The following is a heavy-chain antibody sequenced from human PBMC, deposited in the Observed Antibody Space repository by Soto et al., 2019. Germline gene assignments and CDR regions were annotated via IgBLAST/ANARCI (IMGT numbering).Heavy chain of an antibody. CDR2: IYWDDDK. Sequence: QITFKESGPTLVKPTQTLTLTCAFSGFSLSTSGVGLGWIRQTPGNALEWLALIYWDDDKRYSPSLKSSLTITKDSTKHQVVLTMNNMHPVDTATYYCAHSDWEGIDYWGQGTLVTVSS. V-gene: IGHV2-5*02. CDR1: GFSLSTSGVG. CDR3: AHSDWEGIDY. D-gene: IGHD3-9*01. J-gene: IGHJ4*02.